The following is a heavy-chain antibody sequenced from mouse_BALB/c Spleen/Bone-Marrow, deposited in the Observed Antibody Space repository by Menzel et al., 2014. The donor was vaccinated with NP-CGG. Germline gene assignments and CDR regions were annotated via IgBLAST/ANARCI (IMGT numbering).Heavy chain of an antibody. J-gene: IGHJ3*01. D-gene: IGHD1-1*01. CDR3: TRRAYGGSYGFAY. V-gene: IGHV1-7*01. CDR2: INPSTGYT. CDR1: GYTFTNYW. Sequence: VQLQQSGAELAKPGASVKMSCKASGYTFTNYWMHWVKQRPGQGLEWIGYINPSTGYTEYNQKFKDKATLTADKSSSTAYMQLGSLTSEDSSVFYCTRRAYGGSYGFAYWGQGTLVTVSA.